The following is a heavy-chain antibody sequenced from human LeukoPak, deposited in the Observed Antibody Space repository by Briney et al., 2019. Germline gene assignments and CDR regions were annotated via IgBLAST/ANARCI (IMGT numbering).Heavy chain of an antibody. CDR3: ATLCITTAAGIFDY. V-gene: IGHV1-69*05. CDR1: GGTFSSYA. D-gene: IGHD6-13*01. J-gene: IGHJ4*02. CDR2: IIPIFGTA. Sequence: ASVKVSCKASGGTFSSYAISWVRQAPGQGLEWMGRIIPIFGTANYAQKFQGRVTITTDESTSTAYMELSRLRSDDTAVYYCATLCITTAAGIFDYWGQGTLVTVSS.